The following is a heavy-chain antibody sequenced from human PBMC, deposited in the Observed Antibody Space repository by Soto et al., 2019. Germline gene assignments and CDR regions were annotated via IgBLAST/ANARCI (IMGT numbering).Heavy chain of an antibody. CDR2: TNHSGST. CDR1: GGSFSGYY. J-gene: IGHJ6*03. V-gene: IGHV4-34*01. Sequence: PSETLSLTCAVYGGSFSGYYWSWIRQPPGKGLEWIGETNHSGSTNYNPSLKSRVTISVDTSKNQFSLKLSSVTAADTAVYYCARGTYCSSTSCYVATSYYYYMDVWGKGTTVTVSS. CDR3: ARGTYCSSTSCYVATSYYYYMDV. D-gene: IGHD2-2*01.